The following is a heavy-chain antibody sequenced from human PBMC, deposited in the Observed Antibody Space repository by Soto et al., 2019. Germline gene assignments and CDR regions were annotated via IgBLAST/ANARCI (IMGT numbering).Heavy chain of an antibody. CDR3: ARAARILTGYYLDY. J-gene: IGHJ4*02. CDR2: IWYDGSNK. CDR1: GFTFSSYG. D-gene: IGHD3-9*01. Sequence: QVRLVESVGGVVQPGRSLRLSCAASGFTFSSYGMHWVRQAPGKGLEWVAVIWYDGSNKYYADSVKGRFTISRDNSKNTLYLQMNSLRAEDTAVYYCARAARILTGYYLDYWGQGTLVTFSS. V-gene: IGHV3-33*01.